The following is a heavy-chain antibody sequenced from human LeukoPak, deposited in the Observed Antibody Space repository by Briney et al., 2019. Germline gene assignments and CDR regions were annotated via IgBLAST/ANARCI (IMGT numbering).Heavy chain of an antibody. D-gene: IGHD2-15*01. CDR2: ISSSSSYI. CDR3: ARTDIVHYYYYYMDV. J-gene: IGHJ6*03. V-gene: IGHV3-21*01. CDR1: GFTFSSYS. Sequence: PGGSLRLSCAASGFTFSSYSMNWVRQAPGKGLEWVSSISSSSSYIYYADSVKGRFTISRDNAKNSLYLQMNSLRAEDTAVYYCARTDIVHYYYYYMDVWGKGTTVTVSS.